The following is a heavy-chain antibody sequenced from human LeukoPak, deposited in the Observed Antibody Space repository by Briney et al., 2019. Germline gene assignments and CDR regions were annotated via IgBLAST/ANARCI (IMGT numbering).Heavy chain of an antibody. CDR1: GYTFTSYG. J-gene: IGHJ4*02. D-gene: IGHD3-3*01. CDR2: ISAYSGNT. Sequence: ASVKVSCKASGYTFTSYGISWVRQAPGQGLEWMGWISAYSGNTNYAQKLQGRVTMTTDTSTSTAYMELRSLRSDDTAVYYCARRHYDFWSGYSRPEGYFDYWGQGTLVTVSS. CDR3: ARRHYDFWSGYSRPEGYFDY. V-gene: IGHV1-18*01.